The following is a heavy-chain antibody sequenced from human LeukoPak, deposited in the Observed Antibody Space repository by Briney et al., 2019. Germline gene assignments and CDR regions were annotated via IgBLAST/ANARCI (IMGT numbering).Heavy chain of an antibody. D-gene: IGHD4-17*01. J-gene: IGHJ4*02. V-gene: IGHV3-23*01. CDR2: ISENGEST. CDR3: ASYFHYGDYASLWY. Sequence: PGGSLRLYCAASGLTFNTYAMSWVRQAPGKGLEWVSSISENGESTYYADSVKGRFTISRDNSRNTLYLQMNSLRAEDTAVYYCASYFHYGDYASLWYWGQGTLVTVSS. CDR1: GLTFNTYA.